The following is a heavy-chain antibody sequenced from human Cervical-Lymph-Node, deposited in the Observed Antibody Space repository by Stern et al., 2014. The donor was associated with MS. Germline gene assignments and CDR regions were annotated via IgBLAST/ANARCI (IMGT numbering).Heavy chain of an antibody. Sequence: QVQLQESGPGLVKPSQTLSLSCTVSGAPVNSGGYYWTWIRQVQGKGLEWIGYIHHRGATFYNPPLKSRVTISVDTSENQVSLMLSSVTAADTAVYYCAAIGPLMEGAAFDIWGQGTLVTVSS. V-gene: IGHV4-31*03. CDR1: GAPVNSGGYY. CDR2: IHHRGAT. CDR3: AAIGPLMEGAAFDI. D-gene: IGHD3-16*01. J-gene: IGHJ3*02.